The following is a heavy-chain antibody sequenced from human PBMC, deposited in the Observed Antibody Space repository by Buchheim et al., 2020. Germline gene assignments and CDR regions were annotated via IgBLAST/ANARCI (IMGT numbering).Heavy chain of an antibody. Sequence: EVQLLESGGGLVQPGGSLRLSCAASGFTFSSYAMSWVRPAPGKGLEWVSGISGNGVNTFYADSVQGRFTISRANSQKTPSLQMNTLRAEDTALYYCAKDRGYIYSSGLDYWGQGTL. D-gene: IGHD6-19*01. J-gene: IGHJ4*02. CDR1: GFTFSSYA. V-gene: IGHV3-23*01. CDR2: ISGNGVNT. CDR3: AKDRGYIYSSGLDY.